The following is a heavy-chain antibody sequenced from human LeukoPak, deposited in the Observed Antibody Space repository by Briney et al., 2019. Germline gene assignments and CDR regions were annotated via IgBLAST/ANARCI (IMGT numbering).Heavy chain of an antibody. V-gene: IGHV3-33*03. Sequence: GGSLRLSCAASGFTFSSYGMHWVRQAPGKGLEWVAVIWYDGSNKYYADSVKGRFTISRDNAKNSMYLQVNSLRAEDTAVYYCAKASGSFHFYYYGMDVWGQGTTVTVSS. J-gene: IGHJ6*02. D-gene: IGHD1-26*01. CDR2: IWYDGSNK. CDR3: AKASGSFHFYYYGMDV. CDR1: GFTFSSYG.